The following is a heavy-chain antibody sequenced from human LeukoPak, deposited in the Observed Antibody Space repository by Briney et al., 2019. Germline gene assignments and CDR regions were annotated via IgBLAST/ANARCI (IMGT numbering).Heavy chain of an antibody. J-gene: IGHJ6*03. V-gene: IGHV4-39*07. CDR1: GGSISSSSYY. Sequence: SETLSLTCTVSGGSISSSSYYWGWIRQPPGKGLEWIGSIYYSGSTYYNPSLKSRVTISIDTSKNQFSLKLGSVTAADTAVYFCARTYYYYSYMDVWGKGTTVTVSS. CDR2: IYYSGST. CDR3: ARTYYYYSYMDV.